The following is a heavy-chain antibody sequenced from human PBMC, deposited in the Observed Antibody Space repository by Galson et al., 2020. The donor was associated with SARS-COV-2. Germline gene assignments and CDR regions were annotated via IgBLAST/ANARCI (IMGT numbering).Heavy chain of an antibody. J-gene: IGHJ4*02. CDR1: GGSITSGGYY. Sequence: ASETLSLTCTVSVSGGSITSGGYYWSWVRQHPGKGLEWIGYIYYSGSTFYNPSLKSRVTMSLDRSRNQFSLKLSSVTAADTAVYYCASTRAYGSGSYLFDYWGQGTLVTVSS. V-gene: IGHV4-31*03. D-gene: IGHD3-10*01. CDR2: IYYSGST. CDR3: ASTRAYGSGSYLFDY.